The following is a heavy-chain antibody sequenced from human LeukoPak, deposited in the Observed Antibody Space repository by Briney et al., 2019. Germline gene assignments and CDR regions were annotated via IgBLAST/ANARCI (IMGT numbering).Heavy chain of an antibody. CDR2: ISSNGVTT. CDR3: VKESLITGWTFDI. D-gene: IGHD1-14*01. J-gene: IGHJ3*02. V-gene: IGHV3-64D*09. CDR1: GFTFSNFV. Sequence: GGSLRLSCSASGFTFSNFVMHWDRQAPGKGLEYVSAISSNGVTTYYADSVKGRFTISRDNSKNTLYLQMSSLRVEDTAVLYCVKESLITGWTFDIWGRWTMVTVSS.